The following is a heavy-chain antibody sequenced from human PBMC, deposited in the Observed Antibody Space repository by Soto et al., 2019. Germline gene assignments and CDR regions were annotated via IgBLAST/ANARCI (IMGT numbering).Heavy chain of an antibody. CDR3: ASSYGSGYRAFDY. CDR1: GGTFNFYS. V-gene: IGHV1-69*02. Sequence: QVQLVQSGAEVKRPGSSVKVSCKASGGTFNFYSINLVRQAPGLGLEWMGRVNPIVSMSNYAQKFQGRVTMTADKSTSTAYMELSSLRSEDTAIYYCASSYGSGYRAFDYWGQGALVTVSS. J-gene: IGHJ4*02. D-gene: IGHD3-10*01. CDR2: VNPIVSMS.